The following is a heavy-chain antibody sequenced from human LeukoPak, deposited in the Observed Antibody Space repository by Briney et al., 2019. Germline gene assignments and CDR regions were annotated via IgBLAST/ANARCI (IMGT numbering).Heavy chain of an antibody. J-gene: IGHJ4*02. D-gene: IGHD3-10*01. CDR1: GFTVSSNY. V-gene: IGHV3-66*01. Sequence: PGGSLRLSCAASGFTVSSNYMSWVRQAPGKGLEWVSVIYSGGSTYYADSVKGRLTTSRKNSKNTLYPQMNSLRAEGTAVYYCATGGNTALDYWGRGTLVTVSS. CDR3: ATGGNTALDY. CDR2: IYSGGST.